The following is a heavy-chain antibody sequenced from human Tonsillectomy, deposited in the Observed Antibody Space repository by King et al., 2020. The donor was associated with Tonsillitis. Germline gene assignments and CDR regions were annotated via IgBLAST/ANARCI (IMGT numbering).Heavy chain of an antibody. CDR2: INHSGVT. V-gene: IGHV4-34*08. Sequence: VQLQQWGAGLLKPSETLSLTCVVYGETFNDYFWSWIRQSPGKGLEWIGDINHSGVTTNNPYLRGRLAMSVHTSKNHFSLKLKSVTAADTAVYYCAGQWLAEAGFVLWRQGTPVPVSS. J-gene: IGHJ5*02. CDR3: AGQWLAEAGFVL. D-gene: IGHD6-19*01. CDR1: GETFNDYF.